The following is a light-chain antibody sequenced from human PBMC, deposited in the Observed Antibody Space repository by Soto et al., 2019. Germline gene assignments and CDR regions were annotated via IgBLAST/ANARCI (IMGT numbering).Light chain of an antibody. CDR1: SSNIGAGYD. Sequence: QSVLTQPPSVSGAPGQRVTISCTGSSSNIGAGYDVHWYQRLPGTAPKLLIYANNNRPSGVPDRFSGSKSGTSASLAITGLQAEEEADYYCQSYDSSLGGSKVFGTGTKVTVL. V-gene: IGLV1-40*01. CDR3: QSYDSSLGGSKV. J-gene: IGLJ1*01. CDR2: ANN.